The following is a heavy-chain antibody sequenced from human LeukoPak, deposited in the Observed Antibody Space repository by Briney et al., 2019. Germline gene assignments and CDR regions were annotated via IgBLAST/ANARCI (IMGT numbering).Heavy chain of an antibody. V-gene: IGHV3-23*01. J-gene: IGHJ4*02. CDR3: AKSQHAGPYNDPPAS. Sequence: GGSLRLSCAASGFTFSSYAMSWVRQAPGKGLEWVSAISSSGGSTYYADSVKGRFTISRDNSKNTLYLQMNSLRAEDTAVYYCAKSQHAGPYNDPPASWGQGTLVTVSS. D-gene: IGHD5-24*01. CDR2: ISSSGGST. CDR1: GFTFSSYA.